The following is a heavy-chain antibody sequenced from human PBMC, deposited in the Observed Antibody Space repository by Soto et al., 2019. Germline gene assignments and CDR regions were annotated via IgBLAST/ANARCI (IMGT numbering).Heavy chain of an antibody. J-gene: IGHJ6*03. Sequence: SATLSLTCAVYGGSFSGYYWSWFRQPPGKGLEWIGEINHSGSTNYNPSPKSRVTISVDTSKNQFSLKLSSVTAADTAVYYCARGGYSYGIYYYYMDVWGKGTTVTVSS. CDR1: GGSFSGYY. V-gene: IGHV4-34*01. CDR3: ARGGYSYGIYYYYMDV. CDR2: INHSGST. D-gene: IGHD5-18*01.